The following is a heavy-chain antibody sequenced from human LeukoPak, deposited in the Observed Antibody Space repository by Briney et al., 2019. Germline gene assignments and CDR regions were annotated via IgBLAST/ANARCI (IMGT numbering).Heavy chain of an antibody. Sequence: KPSETLSLTCTVSGGSITSYYWSWIRQPPGKGLEWIGYIYTSGSTNYNPSLKSRVTISVDTSKNQFSLKLNSVTAADTAVYYRASSPYCSSTSCYRFYDGNDAFDIWGQGTMVTVSS. V-gene: IGHV4-4*09. CDR1: GGSITSYY. J-gene: IGHJ3*02. D-gene: IGHD2-2*01. CDR3: ASSPYCSSTSCYRFYDGNDAFDI. CDR2: IYTSGST.